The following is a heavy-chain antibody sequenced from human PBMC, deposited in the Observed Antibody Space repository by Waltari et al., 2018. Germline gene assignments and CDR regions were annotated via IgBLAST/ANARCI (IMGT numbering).Heavy chain of an antibody. CDR3: AREGPRGSSWYPRSYYMDV. V-gene: IGHV4-59*01. Sequence: QVQLQESGPGLVKPSETLSLTCTVSGGSISSYYWSWIRQPPGKGLEWIGYIYSSGSTNYNPSLKSLFTIAVDTSKNQFALKLSSVTAADTAVYYCAREGPRGSSWYPRSYYMDVWGKGTTVTVSS. J-gene: IGHJ6*03. CDR1: GGSISSYY. D-gene: IGHD6-13*01. CDR2: IYSSGST.